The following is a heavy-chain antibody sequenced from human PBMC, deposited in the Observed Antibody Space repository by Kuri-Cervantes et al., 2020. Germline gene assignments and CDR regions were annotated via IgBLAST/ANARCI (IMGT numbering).Heavy chain of an antibody. CDR2: ISYDGSNK. CDR3: ARTPYRYSGYDEYFDY. D-gene: IGHD5-12*01. V-gene: IGHV3-30*03. Sequence: GESLKISCAASGFTFSSYGMHWVRQAPGKGLEWVAVISYDGSNKYYADSVKGRFTISRDNSKNTLYLQMNSLRAEDTAVYYCARTPYRYSGYDEYFDYWGQGTLVTVSS. J-gene: IGHJ4*02. CDR1: GFTFSSYG.